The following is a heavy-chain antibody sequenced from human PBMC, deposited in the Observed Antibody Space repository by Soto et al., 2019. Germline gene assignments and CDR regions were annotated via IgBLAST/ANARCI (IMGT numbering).Heavy chain of an antibody. CDR1: GGSVSSNSYS. J-gene: IGHJ6*02. V-gene: IGHV4-39*01. D-gene: IGHD2-21*01. CDR3: ASLNGYCVGTRCHGYYALDV. Sequence: QLQLQESGPGLVKPAETLSLTCTVSGGSVSSNSYSWGWIRQSPGKGLEWIATIYSAENTYYHPYLLSRVNISVATSMNEFFLMLRSVTAADTAVYYCASLNGYCVGTRCHGYYALDVWGQGTTVTVSS. CDR2: IYSAENT.